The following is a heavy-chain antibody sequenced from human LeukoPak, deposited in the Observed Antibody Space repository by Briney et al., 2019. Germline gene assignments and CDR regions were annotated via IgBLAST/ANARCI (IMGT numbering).Heavy chain of an antibody. CDR3: ARETSLLYYDGSGSHYLNWFDP. D-gene: IGHD3-10*01. V-gene: IGHV3-74*01. Sequence: GGSLRLSCAASGFTFSSYWMHWVRQAPGKGLVCVSRISSDGSGTIYAASVQGRFTISRDNAKNTLSLQMTSLRAEDTSVYFCARETSLLYYDGSGSHYLNWFDPWGQGTRVTVYS. J-gene: IGHJ5*02. CDR1: GFTFSSYW. CDR2: ISSDGSGT.